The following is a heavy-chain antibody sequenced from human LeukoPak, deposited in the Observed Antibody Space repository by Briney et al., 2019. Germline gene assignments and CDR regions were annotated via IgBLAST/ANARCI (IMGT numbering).Heavy chain of an antibody. J-gene: IGHJ5*02. D-gene: IGHD3-10*01. CDR3: ARRGRYYGSGSYYTPKWFDP. CDR1: GFTVSSNY. CDR2: IYSGGST. Sequence: GGSLRLSCAASGFTVSSNYMSWVRQAPGKGLEWVSVIYSGGSTYYADSVKGRFTISRDNSKNTLYLQMNSLRAADTAVYYCARRGRYYGSGSYYTPKWFDPWGQGTLVTVSS. V-gene: IGHV3-66*04.